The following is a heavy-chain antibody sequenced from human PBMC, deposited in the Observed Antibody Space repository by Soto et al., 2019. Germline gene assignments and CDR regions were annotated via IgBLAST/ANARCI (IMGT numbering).Heavy chain of an antibody. D-gene: IGHD1-26*01. J-gene: IGHJ4*02. CDR1: GGSISSYC. CDR2: IYYTGST. V-gene: IGHV4-59*08. CDR3: ARHNVGLDY. Sequence: PSETLSLTGTVSGGSISSYCWSWIRQHPGKGLEYIGYIYYTGSTNYNPSLKSRVTISLATSNNQFSLNLSSVTSADTAGYSCARHNVGLDYWGQGALVTVSS.